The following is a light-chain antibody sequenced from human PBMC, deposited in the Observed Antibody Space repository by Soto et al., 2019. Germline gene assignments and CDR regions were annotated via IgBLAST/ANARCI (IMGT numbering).Light chain of an antibody. Sequence: EIVMTQSPATLSVSPGERATLSCRASQSVNHNLAWYQQKPGQAPRLLFYGASFRATGVPARFSGSVSGTDFTLTISSLQSEDFAIYFCQQSNNWPYTFGQGTKLEIK. V-gene: IGKV3-15*01. J-gene: IGKJ2*01. CDR1: QSVNHN. CDR2: GAS. CDR3: QQSNNWPYT.